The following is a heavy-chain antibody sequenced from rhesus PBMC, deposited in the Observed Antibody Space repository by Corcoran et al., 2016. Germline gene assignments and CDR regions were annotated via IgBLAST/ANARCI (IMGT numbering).Heavy chain of an antibody. CDR2: IGDSSVSI. V-gene: IGHV4-65*02. Sequence: QMQLQESGPGLVKPSETLSLTCGVSGGSISSSNWWSWIRQPPGKGLEWIGNIGDSSVSIHNNPSPKSRVTISKDTSKNQFPLKLRSVTAADTAVYYCARSPVAVTLGWDVWGRGVLVTVSS. CDR3: ARSPVAVTLGWDV. J-gene: IGHJ5-2*02. D-gene: IGHD4-29*01. CDR1: GGSISSSNW.